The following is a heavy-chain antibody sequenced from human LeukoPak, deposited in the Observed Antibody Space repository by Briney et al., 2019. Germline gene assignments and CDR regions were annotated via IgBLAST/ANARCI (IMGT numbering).Heavy chain of an antibody. J-gene: IGHJ4*02. Sequence: ASVKVSCKCSGYTFTGYYMHWVRPAPGQGLEWMGWINPNSGGTNYAQKFQGRVTMTRDTSISTAYMELSRLRSDDTAVYYCARDRSGEVVPSDYWSQGTLVTVSS. V-gene: IGHV1-2*02. D-gene: IGHD2-15*01. CDR2: INPNSGGT. CDR3: ARDRSGEVVPSDY. CDR1: GYTFTGYY.